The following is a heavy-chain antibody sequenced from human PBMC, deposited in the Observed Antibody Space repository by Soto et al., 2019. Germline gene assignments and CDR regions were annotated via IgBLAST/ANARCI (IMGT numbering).Heavy chain of an antibody. J-gene: IGHJ4*02. D-gene: IGHD3-3*01. Sequence: SLRLSCAGSGFTFSDYGMHWVRQAPGKGLEWVAVLWYDGSGEYYTDSVRGRFTISRVNSKNTLYLQMNNLRDEDTGVYYCARDSVRFLEHFSKDYFDYWGQGTRVTVSS. V-gene: IGHV3-33*08. CDR1: GFTFSDYG. CDR3: ARDSVRFLEHFSKDYFDY. CDR2: LWYDGSGE.